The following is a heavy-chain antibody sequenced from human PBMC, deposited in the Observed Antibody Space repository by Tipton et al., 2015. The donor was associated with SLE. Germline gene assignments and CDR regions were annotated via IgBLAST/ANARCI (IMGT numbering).Heavy chain of an antibody. Sequence: TLSLTCTVSGGSLNIYYWSWIRQPPGRGLEWIGYMHYRGDTHYNPSLKSRVTISVDTSKIHFSLNLSFVTAADTAVYYCARDVAAEFDYWGQGTLVTVSS. V-gene: IGHV4-59*12. J-gene: IGHJ4*02. D-gene: IGHD6-13*01. CDR3: ARDVAAEFDY. CDR1: GGSLNIYY. CDR2: MHYRGDT.